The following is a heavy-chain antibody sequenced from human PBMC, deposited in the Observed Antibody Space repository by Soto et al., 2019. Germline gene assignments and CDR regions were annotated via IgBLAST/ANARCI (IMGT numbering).Heavy chain of an antibody. D-gene: IGHD3-10*01. V-gene: IGHV1-69*01. CDR3: ARVLYYGSGSYSPYGMDV. CDR2: VSPPFRTS. Sequence: QVQLVQSGAEVKKPGSSVKVSCKTSGVSFNNNGIGWVRQAPGHGLEWMGGVSPPFRTSNYARKFQGRSSITTDASTGTVNMELSSLTSEETAQYYCARVLYYGSGSYSPYGMDVWGQGTTVTVSS. J-gene: IGHJ6*02. CDR1: GVSFNNNG.